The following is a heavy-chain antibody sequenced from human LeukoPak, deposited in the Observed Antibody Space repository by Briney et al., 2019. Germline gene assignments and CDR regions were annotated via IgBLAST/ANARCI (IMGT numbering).Heavy chain of an antibody. V-gene: IGHV3-30-3*01. J-gene: IGHJ4*02. CDR2: VSYDGSSQ. CDR3: ARDRIRNFDYMYYFDS. CDR1: GFPFTSYG. Sequence: GGSLRLSCAASGFPFTSYGIHWVRQAPGKGLEWLAFVSYDGSSQYYADSVKGRFTISRDNSRNTLYLQLNSLRAEDTAVYYCARDRIRNFDYMYYFDSWGQSNVNPVSS. D-gene: IGHD3-9*01.